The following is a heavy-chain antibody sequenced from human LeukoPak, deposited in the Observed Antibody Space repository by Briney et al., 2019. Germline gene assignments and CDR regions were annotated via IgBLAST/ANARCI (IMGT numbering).Heavy chain of an antibody. J-gene: IGHJ6*02. CDR3: ARDPLGSTMVRGNGMDV. Sequence: SETLSLTCTVSGGSISSYYWSWIRQPPGKGLEWIGYIYYSGSTNYNPSLKSRVTISVDTSKNQFSLKLSSVTAADTAVYYCARDPLGSTMVRGNGMDVWGQGTTVTVSS. CDR2: IYYSGST. CDR1: GGSISSYY. V-gene: IGHV4-59*01. D-gene: IGHD3-10*01.